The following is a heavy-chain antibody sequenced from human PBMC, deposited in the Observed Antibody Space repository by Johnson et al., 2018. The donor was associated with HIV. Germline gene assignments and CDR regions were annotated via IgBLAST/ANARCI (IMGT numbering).Heavy chain of an antibody. CDR3: ARGSGYSTGAFDV. CDR1: GFTFDDYA. V-gene: IGHV3-9*01. D-gene: IGHD2-8*02. J-gene: IGHJ3*01. CDR2: INWNGGST. Sequence: VQLVEYGGGLVQPGRSLRLSCAASGFTFDDYAMHWVRQAPGKGLEWVSGINWNGGSTGYADSVKGRFTISRDNAKNSLYLQMNSLRAEDTAVYYCARGSGYSTGAFDVWGQGTMVTVSS.